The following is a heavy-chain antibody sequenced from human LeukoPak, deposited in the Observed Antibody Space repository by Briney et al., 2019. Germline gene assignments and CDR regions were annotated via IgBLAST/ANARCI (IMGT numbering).Heavy chain of an antibody. Sequence: GGSLRLSCAVSGFTFSSYWMSWVRQAPGKGLEWVANIKQDGSEKYYVDSVKGRFTISRDNAKNSLYLQMNSLRAEDTAVYYCVGPEYYGSGSRLFDYWGQGTLVTVSS. J-gene: IGHJ4*02. CDR1: GFTFSSYW. D-gene: IGHD3-10*01. V-gene: IGHV3-7*01. CDR2: IKQDGSEK. CDR3: VGPEYYGSGSRLFDY.